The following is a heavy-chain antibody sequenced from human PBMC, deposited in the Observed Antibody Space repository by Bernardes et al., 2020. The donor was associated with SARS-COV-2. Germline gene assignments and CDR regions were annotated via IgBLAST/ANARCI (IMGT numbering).Heavy chain of an antibody. Sequence: ASVKVSCKASGYTFSNYVISWVRQAPGQGLEWMGWISVYNGNTNYAQKLQGRVTMTTDTSTSTAYMELRSLRSDDTAVYYCARRTNTVTGSDYWGQGTLVTVSS. CDR2: ISVYNGNT. D-gene: IGHD3-9*01. CDR1: GYTFSNYV. J-gene: IGHJ4*02. V-gene: IGHV1-18*01. CDR3: ARRTNTVTGSDY.